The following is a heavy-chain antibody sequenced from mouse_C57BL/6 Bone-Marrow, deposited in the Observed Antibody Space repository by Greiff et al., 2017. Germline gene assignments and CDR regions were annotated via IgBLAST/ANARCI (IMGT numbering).Heavy chain of an antibody. CDR3: ARGYDYDYAMDY. V-gene: IGHV1-39*01. CDR2: INPNYGTT. Sequence: EVQGVESGPELVKPGASVKLSCKASGYSFTDYNMNWVKQSNGKSLEWIGLINPNYGTTSYNQKFKGKATLTVDQSSSTAYMQLNSLTSEDSAVFYCARGYDYDYAMDYWGQGTSVTVSS. CDR1: GYSFTDYN. J-gene: IGHJ4*01. D-gene: IGHD2-4*01.